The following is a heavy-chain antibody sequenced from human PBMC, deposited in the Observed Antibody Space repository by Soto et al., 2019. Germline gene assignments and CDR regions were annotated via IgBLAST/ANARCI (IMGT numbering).Heavy chain of an antibody. CDR2: ISTYSGKT. CDR3: ARDRLHTTSSITFDY. Sequence: QVQLVQSGAEVKKPGASVKVSCKASGYTFTTYAISWLRQAPGQGLEWMGWISTYSGKTDYPQSLQGRVTMTTDTSTNTAYMELRSLRSDDTAVYYCARDRLHTTSSITFDYWGKGALVTVSS. J-gene: IGHJ4*02. D-gene: IGHD2-21*01. CDR1: GYTFTTYA. V-gene: IGHV1-18*01.